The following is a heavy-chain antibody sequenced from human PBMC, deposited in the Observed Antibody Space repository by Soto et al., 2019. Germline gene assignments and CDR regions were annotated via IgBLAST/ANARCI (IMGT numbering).Heavy chain of an antibody. V-gene: IGHV4-59*01. D-gene: IGHD1-1*01. CDR1: GGSISSYH. Sequence: SETLSLTCTVSGGSISSYHWGWIRQPPGKGLEWIGYIYYSGSTNYNPSLKSRVTISVDTSKNQFSLKLSSVTAADTAVYYCARKASNCAYYCYYGRGVWGQGTTVTVSS. CDR3: ARKASNCAYYCYYGRGV. CDR2: IYYSGST. J-gene: IGHJ6*02.